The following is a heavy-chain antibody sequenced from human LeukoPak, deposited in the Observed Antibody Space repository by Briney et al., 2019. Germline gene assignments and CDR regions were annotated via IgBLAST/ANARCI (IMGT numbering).Heavy chain of an antibody. Sequence: GRSLRLSCAASGFTFDDYAMHWVRHAPGKGLEWVSGISWNSGSIGYADSAKGRFTISRDNAKNSLYLQMNSLRAEDTALYYCAKGNQLLWFGELSEDYFDYWGQGTLVTVSS. CDR1: GFTFDDYA. V-gene: IGHV3-9*01. CDR3: AKGNQLLWFGELSEDYFDY. D-gene: IGHD3-10*01. J-gene: IGHJ4*02. CDR2: ISWNSGSI.